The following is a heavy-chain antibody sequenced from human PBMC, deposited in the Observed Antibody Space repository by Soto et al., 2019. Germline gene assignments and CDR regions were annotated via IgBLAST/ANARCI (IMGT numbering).Heavy chain of an antibody. CDR2: IKTSAGGGAT. J-gene: IGHJ6*02. CDR1: GFSFNEAW. CDR3: TTGSVESI. D-gene: IGHD2-15*01. Sequence: EVQLVESAGGLVKPGGSLRLSCVASGFSFNEAWMNWVRQAPGEGLEWVGGIKTSAGGGATDYAAPVQGRFTISRDDSKNALYLHMNSLRTEDTAIYYCTTGSVESIWGQGTTVTVSS. V-gene: IGHV3-15*07.